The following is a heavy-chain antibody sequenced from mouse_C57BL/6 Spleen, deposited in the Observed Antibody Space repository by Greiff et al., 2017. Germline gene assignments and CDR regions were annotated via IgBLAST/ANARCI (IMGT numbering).Heavy chain of an antibody. V-gene: IGHV2-6*01. CDR1: GFSLTSYG. CDR2: IWGVGST. Sequence: VQRVESGPGLVAPSQSLSITCTVSGFSLTSYGVDWVRQSPGKGLEWLGVIWGVGSTNYNSALKSRLSISKDNSKSQVFLKMNSLQTYDTAMYYCASGGKQGFAYWGQGTLVTASA. J-gene: IGHJ3*01. CDR3: ASGGKQGFAY.